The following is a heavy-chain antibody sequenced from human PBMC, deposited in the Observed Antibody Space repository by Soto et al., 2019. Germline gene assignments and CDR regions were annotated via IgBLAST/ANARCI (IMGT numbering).Heavy chain of an antibody. CDR1: GLTLNSSA. J-gene: IGHJ6*01. CDR3: ARGSSRSWYYGMDV. Sequence: SLGISGAVSGLTLNSSALHTVRQAPGKGLEWVAVISSDGSFAYYADSVKGRFTISKDNSRNTLYLQMRTLRADDTAVYYCARGSSRSWYYGMDVWGQGTAVTVSS. CDR2: ISSDGSFA. V-gene: IGHV3-30-3*01. D-gene: IGHD6-13*01.